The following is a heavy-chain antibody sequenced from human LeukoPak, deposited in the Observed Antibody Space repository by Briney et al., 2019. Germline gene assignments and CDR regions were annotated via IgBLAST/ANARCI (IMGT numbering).Heavy chain of an antibody. J-gene: IGHJ3*02. CDR1: GFTFSSYS. CDR2: ISSSSSYI. Sequence: GGSLRLSCTASGFTFSSYSMNWVRQAPGKGLEWVSSISSSSSYIHYADSVKGRFTISRDNAKNSLFPQMNSLRAEDTAVYYCAGINDYGDPTGAFDIWGQGTMVTVSS. D-gene: IGHD4-17*01. CDR3: AGINDYGDPTGAFDI. V-gene: IGHV3-21*01.